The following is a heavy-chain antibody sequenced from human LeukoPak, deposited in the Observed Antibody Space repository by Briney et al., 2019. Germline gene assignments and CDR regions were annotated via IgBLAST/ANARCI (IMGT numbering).Heavy chain of an antibody. CDR1: GGSISSYY. CDR2: IYYSGST. Sequence: PSETLSLTCTVSGGSISSYYWSWIRQPPGKGLEGIGYIYYSGSTNYNPSLKSRVTISVDTSKNQFSLKLSSVTAADTAVYYCARYGSGSGVFDPWGQGTLVTVSS. CDR3: ARYGSGSGVFDP. V-gene: IGHV4-59*01. D-gene: IGHD3-10*01. J-gene: IGHJ5*02.